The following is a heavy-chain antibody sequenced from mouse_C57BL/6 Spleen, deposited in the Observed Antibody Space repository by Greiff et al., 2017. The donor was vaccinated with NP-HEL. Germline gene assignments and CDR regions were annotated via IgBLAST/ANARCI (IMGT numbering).Heavy chain of an antibody. V-gene: IGHV1-76*01. CDR1: GYTFTDYY. CDR2: IYPGSGNT. Sequence: QVQLKQSGAELVRPGASVKLSCKASGYTFTDYYINWVKQRPGQGLEWIARIYPGSGNTYYNEKFKGKATLTAEKSSSTAYMQLSSLTSEDSAVYFCARGGLRREDYFDYWGQGTTLTVSA. J-gene: IGHJ2*01. D-gene: IGHD2-4*01. CDR3: ARGGLRREDYFDY.